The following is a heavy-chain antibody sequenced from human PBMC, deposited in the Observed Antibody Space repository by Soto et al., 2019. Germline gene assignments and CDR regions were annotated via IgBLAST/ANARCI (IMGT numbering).Heavy chain of an antibody. J-gene: IGHJ6*02. V-gene: IGHV4-34*01. D-gene: IGHD6-13*01. CDR1: GGSFSGYY. CDR2: INHSGST. CDR3: ARGYSSSWYYYYYGMGV. Sequence: PSETLSLTCAVYGGSFSGYYWSWIRQPPGKGLEWIGEINHSGSTNYNPSLKSRVTISVDTSKNQFSLKLSSVTAADTAVYYCARGYSSSWYYYYYGMGVWGQGTTVTVSS.